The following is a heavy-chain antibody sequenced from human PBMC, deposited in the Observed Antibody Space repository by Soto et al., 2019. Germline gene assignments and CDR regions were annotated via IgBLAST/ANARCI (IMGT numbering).Heavy chain of an antibody. D-gene: IGHD2-2*01. V-gene: IGHV3-15*07. J-gene: IGHJ6*02. Sequence: GGSLRLPCAASGFTFSNAWMNWVRQAPGKGLEWVGRIKSKTDGGTTDYAAPVKGRFTISRDDSKNTLYLQMNSLKTEDTAVYYCTTHVPAAAIPFYYYYGMDVWGQGTTVTV. CDR2: IKSKTDGGTT. CDR1: GFTFSNAW. CDR3: TTHVPAAAIPFYYYYGMDV.